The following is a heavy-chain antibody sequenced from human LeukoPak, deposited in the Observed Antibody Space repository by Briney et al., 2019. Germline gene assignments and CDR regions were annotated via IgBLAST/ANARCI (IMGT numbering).Heavy chain of an antibody. CDR2: ISYDGSNK. CDR3: ARSTLRWNNWFDP. Sequence: GRSLRLSCAASGFIFSSYAMHWVRQAPGKGLEWVAVISYDGSNKYYADSVKGRFTISRDNSKNTLYLQMNSLRAEDTAVYYCARSTLRWNNWFDPWGQGTLVTVSS. J-gene: IGHJ5*02. D-gene: IGHD4-23*01. CDR1: GFIFSSYA. V-gene: IGHV3-30*01.